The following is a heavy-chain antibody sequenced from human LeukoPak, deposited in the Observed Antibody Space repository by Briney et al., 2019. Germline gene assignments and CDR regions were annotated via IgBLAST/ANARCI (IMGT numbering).Heavy chain of an antibody. D-gene: IGHD2-2*02. V-gene: IGHV3-30*02. CDR1: GFTFSSYG. CDR3: ARLQKNDCSSTSCYINDYYYYYMDV. CDR2: IRYDGSNK. J-gene: IGHJ6*03. Sequence: GGSLRLSXAASGFTFSSYGMHWVRQAPGKGLEWVAFIRYDGSNKYYADSVKGRFTISRDNSKNRLYLQMNSLRAEDTAVYYCARLQKNDCSSTSCYINDYYYYYMDVWGKGTTVTVSS.